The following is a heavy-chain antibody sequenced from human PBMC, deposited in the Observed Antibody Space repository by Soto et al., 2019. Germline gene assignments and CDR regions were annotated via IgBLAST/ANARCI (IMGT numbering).Heavy chain of an antibody. Sequence: SGPTLVNPTQTLTLTCTFSGFSLSTSGMCVSWIRQPPGKALEWLALIDWDDDKYYSTSLKTRLTISKDTSKNQVVLTMTNMDPVDTATYYCARVIAAAGYSNWFDPWGQGTLVTVSS. CDR1: GFSLSTSGMC. CDR3: ARVIAAAGYSNWFDP. V-gene: IGHV2-70*01. D-gene: IGHD6-13*01. CDR2: IDWDDDK. J-gene: IGHJ5*02.